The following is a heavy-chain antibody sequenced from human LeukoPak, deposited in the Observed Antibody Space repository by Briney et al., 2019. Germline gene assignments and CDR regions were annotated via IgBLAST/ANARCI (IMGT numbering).Heavy chain of an antibody. J-gene: IGHJ4*02. Sequence: GGSLRLSCAASGFTFSNAWMSWVRQAPGKGLEWVGRIKSKTDGGTTDYAAPVKGRFTISRDDSKNTLYLQMNSLKTEDTAIYYCAKRGYYDSGALRAPFEYWGQGTLVTVSS. V-gene: IGHV3-15*01. CDR1: GFTFSNAW. D-gene: IGHD3-22*01. CDR2: IKSKTDGGTT. CDR3: AKRGYYDSGALRAPFEY.